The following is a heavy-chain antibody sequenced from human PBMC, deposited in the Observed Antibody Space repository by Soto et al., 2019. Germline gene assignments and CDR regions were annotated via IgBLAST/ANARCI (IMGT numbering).Heavy chain of an antibody. J-gene: IGHJ5*02. CDR3: ARGTGTTEKFNWFDP. D-gene: IGHD1-7*01. V-gene: IGHV3-30-3*01. CDR2: ISYDGSNK. Sequence: PGGSLRLSCAASGFTFSSYAMHWVRQAPGKGLEWVAVISYDGSNKYYADSVKGRFTISRDNSKNTLYLQMNSLGAEDTAVYYCARGTGTTEKFNWFDPWGQGTLVTVSS. CDR1: GFTFSSYA.